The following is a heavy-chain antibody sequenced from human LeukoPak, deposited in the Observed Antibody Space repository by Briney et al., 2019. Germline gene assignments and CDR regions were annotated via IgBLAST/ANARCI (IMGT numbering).Heavy chain of an antibody. CDR3: ARESGGSWMGYFDY. D-gene: IGHD2-15*01. J-gene: IGHJ4*02. CDR1: GYTFTGYY. Sequence: ASVKVSCKASGYTFTGYYMHWVRQAPGQGLEWMGWINPNSGGTNYAQKFQGRVTMTRDTSISTAYMELSRLRSDDTAAYYCARESGGSWMGYFDYWGQGTLVTVSS. CDR2: INPNSGGT. V-gene: IGHV1-2*02.